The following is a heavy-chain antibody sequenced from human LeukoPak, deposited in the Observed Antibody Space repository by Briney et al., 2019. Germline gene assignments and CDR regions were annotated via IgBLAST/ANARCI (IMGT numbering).Heavy chain of an antibody. D-gene: IGHD3-10*01. J-gene: IGHJ5*02. CDR3: ARGRGKLLWFGEFNWFDP. CDR2: MNPNSGNT. V-gene: IGHV1-8*03. Sequence: ASVKVSCKASGYTFTSYDINWVRQATGQGLEWMGWMNPNSGNTGYAQKFQGRVTITRNTSISTAYMELSSLRSEDTAVYYCARGRGKLLWFGEFNWFDPWGQGTLVTVSS. CDR1: GYTFTSYD.